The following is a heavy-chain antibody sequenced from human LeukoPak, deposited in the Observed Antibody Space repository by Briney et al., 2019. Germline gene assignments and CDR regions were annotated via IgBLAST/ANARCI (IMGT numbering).Heavy chain of an antibody. CDR2: TYYRSKWYN. Sequence: SQTLSLTCAISGDSVSSNSAAWNWIRQSPSRGLEWLGRTYYRSKWYNDYAVSVKSRITINSDTSKNQFSLQLNSVTPEDTAVYYCARQLRIAVAGGNWFDPWGQGTLVTVSS. CDR3: ARQLRIAVAGGNWFDP. J-gene: IGHJ5*02. D-gene: IGHD6-19*01. CDR1: GDSVSSNSAA. V-gene: IGHV6-1*01.